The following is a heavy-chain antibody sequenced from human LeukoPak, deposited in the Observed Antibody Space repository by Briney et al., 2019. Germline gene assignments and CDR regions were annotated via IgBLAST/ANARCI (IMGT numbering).Heavy chain of an antibody. CDR1: GFTFSGYW. Sequence: GGSLRLSCAASGFTFSGYWMHWVRQAPGKGLVWVSHINRDGTATTYADSVKGRFTVSRDNAKNSLYLQMESLRVEDTAVYYCARDLHYYGSGPWGQGTLVTVSS. V-gene: IGHV3-74*01. CDR2: INRDGTAT. D-gene: IGHD3-10*01. CDR3: ARDLHYYGSGP. J-gene: IGHJ5*02.